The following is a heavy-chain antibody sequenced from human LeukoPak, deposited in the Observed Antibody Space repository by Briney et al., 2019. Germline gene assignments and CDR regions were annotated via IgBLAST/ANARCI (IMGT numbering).Heavy chain of an antibody. CDR2: IYHSGST. J-gene: IGHJ5*02. Sequence: SETLSVTCTVSGYSISSGYYWGWIRQPPGKGLEWIGSIYHSGSTYYNPSLKSRVTISVDTSKNQFSLKLSSVTAADTAVYYCARVREVRGVSPNWFDPWGQGTLVTVSS. CDR3: ARVREVRGVSPNWFDP. V-gene: IGHV4-38-2*02. CDR1: GYSISSGYY. D-gene: IGHD3-10*01.